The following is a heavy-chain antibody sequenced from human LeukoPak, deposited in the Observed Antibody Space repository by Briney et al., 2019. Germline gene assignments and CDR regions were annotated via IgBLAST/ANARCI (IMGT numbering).Heavy chain of an antibody. D-gene: IGHD1-26*01. CDR1: SGSINSYY. CDR2: IYTTGAT. J-gene: IGHJ4*02. Sequence: SETLSLNCTVSSGSINSYYWGWVRQPPGKGLEWIGRIYTTGATQYNPSLKGRIIMSVDTSTNQFSLNLRSVTAADTAVYYCARQGYTASYYFLDYWSQGTLVAVS. V-gene: IGHV4-4*07. CDR3: ARQGYTASYYFLDY.